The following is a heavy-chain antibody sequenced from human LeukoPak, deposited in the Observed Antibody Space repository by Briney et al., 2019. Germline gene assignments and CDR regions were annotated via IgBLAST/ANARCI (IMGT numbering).Heavy chain of an antibody. Sequence: TGGSLRLSCAASGFTFSTYEMNWVRQAPGKGLEWVSYITDSGRTIYYADSVKGRFTISRDNAKNSLFLQMNSLRAEDTAVYYCAELGITMIGGVWGKGTTVTISS. CDR2: ITDSGRTI. D-gene: IGHD3-10*02. CDR1: GFTFSTYE. J-gene: IGHJ6*04. V-gene: IGHV3-48*03. CDR3: AELGITMIGGV.